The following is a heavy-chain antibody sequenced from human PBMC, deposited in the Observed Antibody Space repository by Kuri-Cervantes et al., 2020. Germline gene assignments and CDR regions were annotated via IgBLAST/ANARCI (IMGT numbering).Heavy chain of an antibody. CDR1: GYTFTSYD. V-gene: IGHV1-18*01. Sequence: ASVKVSCKASGYTFTSYDINWVRQATGQGLEWMGWISTYSPDTIYARKFQGRATITKDTSTSTVYMELRSLQSDDTAVYYCARADYFDFWGQGTLVTVSS. J-gene: IGHJ4*02. CDR3: ARADYFDF. CDR2: ISTYSPDT.